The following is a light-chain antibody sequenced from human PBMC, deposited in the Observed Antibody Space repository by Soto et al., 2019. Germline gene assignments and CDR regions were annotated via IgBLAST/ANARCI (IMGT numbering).Light chain of an antibody. J-gene: IGKJ3*01. Sequence: EIVLTQSPATLSLSPGERATLSCRASQSVSGCLAWYQQKPGQAPRLLIYDASNRATGIPARFSGSGSGTDFTLTISSLEPEDFAVYYCQQCYSTPFTFGPGTKVDLK. CDR1: QSVSGC. CDR3: QQCYSTPFT. V-gene: IGKV3-11*01. CDR2: DAS.